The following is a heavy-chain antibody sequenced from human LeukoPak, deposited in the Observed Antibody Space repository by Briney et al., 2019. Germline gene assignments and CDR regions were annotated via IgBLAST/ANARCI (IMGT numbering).Heavy chain of an antibody. J-gene: IGHJ4*02. D-gene: IGHD3-22*01. CDR1: GGTFSGYY. CDR3: ASYSYYYDSSGYFDY. CDR2: IYYSGST. V-gene: IGHV4-59*01. Sequence: SETLSLTCAVYGGTFSGYYWSWIRQPPGKGLEWIGYIYYSGSTNYNPSLKSRVTISVDTSKNQFSLKLSSVTAADTAVYYCASYSYYYDSSGYFDYWGQGTLVTVSS.